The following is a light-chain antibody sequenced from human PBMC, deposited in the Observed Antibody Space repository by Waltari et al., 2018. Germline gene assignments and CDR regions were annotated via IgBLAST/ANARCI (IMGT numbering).Light chain of an antibody. V-gene: IGKV6-21*01. Sequence: EIVLTQSPDFQSVTPTETVTIPCRASQSIGSSLHWYQQKTDQSPKLLIKYASQSVSGVPSRFSGSGSWTYFTLTINSLEAEDAATYYCHQSSSLPWTFGQGTKVEIK. J-gene: IGKJ1*01. CDR1: QSIGSS. CDR3: HQSSSLPWT. CDR2: YAS.